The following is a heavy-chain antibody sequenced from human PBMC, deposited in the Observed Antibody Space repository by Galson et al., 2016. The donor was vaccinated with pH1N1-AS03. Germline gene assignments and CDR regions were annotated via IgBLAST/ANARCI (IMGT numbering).Heavy chain of an antibody. D-gene: IGHD3-3*01. V-gene: IGHV4-4*02. CDR3: SRLYDVWSGYPSFDY. CDR1: GGSVSDNNW. CDR2: VYRSGST. J-gene: IGHJ4*02. Sequence: SETLSLTCAVSGGSVSDNNWWSWVRQPPGKGLEWIGEVYRSGSTNYNPSLQSRVTISVDTSKNQFSLKRSSVTAADTAVYFCSRLYDVWSGYPSFDYWGQGTLVTVSS.